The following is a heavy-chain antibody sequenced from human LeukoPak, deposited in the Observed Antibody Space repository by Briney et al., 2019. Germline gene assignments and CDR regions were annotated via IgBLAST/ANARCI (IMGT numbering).Heavy chain of an antibody. CDR2: TYFSGRSNY. V-gene: IGHV4-59*01. CDR3: ARDRQHTYGSVLDP. CDR1: GGSISTYH. J-gene: IGHJ5*02. D-gene: IGHD4-17*01. Sequence: SETLSLTCTVSGGSISTYHWNWIRQPPGEGLEWIGETYFSGRSNYNYNPSLKIRVTISIDTYNNQFTLEMTSVTAADTAVYYCARDRQHTYGSVLDPWGRGTLVIVSS.